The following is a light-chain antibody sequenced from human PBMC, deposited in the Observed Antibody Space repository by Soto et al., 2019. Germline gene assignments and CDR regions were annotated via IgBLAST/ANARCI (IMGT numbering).Light chain of an antibody. J-gene: IGKJ5*01. CDR3: LQANRVPLS. V-gene: IGKV1-12*01. CDR2: AAS. CDR1: QGISTN. Sequence: DIQMTQSPSSVSASVGDRVTITCRAGQGISTNLAWYQQKPGKAPKLLIYAASSLQSGVPPRFSGSGSGTDFTLTISSLQPEDFVIYYCLQANRVPLSFGQGTRLEIK.